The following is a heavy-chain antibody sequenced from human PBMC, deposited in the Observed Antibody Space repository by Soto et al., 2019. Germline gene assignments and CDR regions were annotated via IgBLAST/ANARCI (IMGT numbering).Heavy chain of an antibody. CDR1: GGSISSGGYY. D-gene: IGHD2-2*01. V-gene: IGHV4-31*03. Sequence: SETLSLTCTVSGGSISSGGYYWSWIRQHPGKGLEWIGYIYYSGSTYYNPSLKSRVTISVDTSKNQFSLKLSSVTAADTAVYYCARFLSSTSCYSRLFPPGQCYYYYMDVWGKGTTVTVS. CDR3: ARFLSSTSCYSRLFPPGQCYYYYMDV. CDR2: IYYSGST. J-gene: IGHJ6*03.